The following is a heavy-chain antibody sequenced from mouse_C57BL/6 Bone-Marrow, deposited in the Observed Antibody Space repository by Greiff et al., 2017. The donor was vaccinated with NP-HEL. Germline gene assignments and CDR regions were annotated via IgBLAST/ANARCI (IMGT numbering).Heavy chain of an antibody. D-gene: IGHD3-2*02. CDR2: INPSSGYT. V-gene: IGHV1-4*01. J-gene: IGHJ2*01. Sequence: QVQLQQSGAELARPGASVKMSCKASGYTFTSYTMHWVKQRPGQGLEWIGYINPSSGYTKYNQKFKGKATLTADTSSSTAYMQLSSLTSEDSAVYYCARRETAQATVECRGQGATLTVST. CDR3: ARRETAQATVEC. CDR1: GYTFTSYT.